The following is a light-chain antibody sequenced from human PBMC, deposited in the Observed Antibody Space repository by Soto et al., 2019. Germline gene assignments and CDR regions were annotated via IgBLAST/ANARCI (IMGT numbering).Light chain of an antibody. J-gene: IGKJ2*01. V-gene: IGKV1-39*01. CDR3: QQSYKTPHT. CDR1: QGVSAY. Sequence: DIQMTQSPSSLSASVGDRVTITCRASQGVSAYLLWYQQRQGTAPKLLIYAASKLLSGVPSRFSGSGSGTKFSLAISSLQHEDFATYYCQQSYKTPHTFGQGTKLETK. CDR2: AAS.